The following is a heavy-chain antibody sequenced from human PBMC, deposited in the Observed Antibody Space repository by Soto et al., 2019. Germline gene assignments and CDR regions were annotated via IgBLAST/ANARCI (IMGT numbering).Heavy chain of an antibody. CDR3: ARAPYILTGYPTYYGMDV. CDR1: GGSINSGAY. CDR2: IYYSGST. J-gene: IGHJ6*02. D-gene: IGHD3-9*01. V-gene: IGHV4-31*03. Sequence: QVQLQESGPGLVKPSQTLSLTCTVSGGSINSGAYWNWIRQHPGKGLEWIGYIYYSGSTYYNPSLKSRVTLSVDTAKNQFLLKVSSVTAADTAVYYCARAPYILTGYPTYYGMDVWGQGTTVTASS.